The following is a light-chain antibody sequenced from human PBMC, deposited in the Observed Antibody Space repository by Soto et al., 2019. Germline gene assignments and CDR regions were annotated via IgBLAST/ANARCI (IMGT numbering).Light chain of an antibody. CDR3: QEAGIYAWT. J-gene: IGKJ1*01. Sequence: LLREYPPPSPLSPVEVDTLSCRASQRISGYLGWYQQKPGQAPRLLIYDASNRATGIPVRFSGSGSGTDYTLTISRLEPEDFAVYCCQEAGIYAWTFAQGTIVEIK. CDR1: QRISGY. CDR2: DAS. V-gene: IGKV3-11*01.